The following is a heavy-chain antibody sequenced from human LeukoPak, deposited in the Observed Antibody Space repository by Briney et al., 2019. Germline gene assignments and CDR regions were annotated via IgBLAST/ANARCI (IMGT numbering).Heavy chain of an antibody. Sequence: PGGSLRLSCSASGXTFSNYAIHWVRQAPGKGLEYVSAIGTDGGGTYYADSVKGRFTISRDNSKNTLYLQMSSLRAEDTAVYYCVKAIPAAWGAFDIWGQGTMVIVSS. CDR3: VKAIPAAWGAFDI. J-gene: IGHJ3*02. V-gene: IGHV3-64D*09. D-gene: IGHD6-25*01. CDR1: GXTFSNYA. CDR2: IGTDGGGT.